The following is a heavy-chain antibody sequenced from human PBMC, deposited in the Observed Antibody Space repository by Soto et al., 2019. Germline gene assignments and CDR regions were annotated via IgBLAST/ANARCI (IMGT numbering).Heavy chain of an antibody. J-gene: IGHJ4*02. D-gene: IGHD3-16*01. Sequence: VQLVESGGGLIQAGGSLRLSCAVSGFTVSNNFMMWVRQAPVKGLEWVSLIYSGGSISYADSVKGRFTISRDGSMNMLYLQMNSLTAEHTAVYYFARDGNGQRGSPHWGQGNLVTVSS. CDR3: ARDGNGQRGSPH. CDR2: IYSGGSI. V-gene: IGHV3-53*02. CDR1: GFTVSNNF.